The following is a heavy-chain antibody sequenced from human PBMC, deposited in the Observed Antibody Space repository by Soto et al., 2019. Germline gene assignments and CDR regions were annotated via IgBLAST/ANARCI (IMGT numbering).Heavy chain of an antibody. D-gene: IGHD3-10*01. Sequence: SETLSLTCTVSGGSISSGDYYWSWIRQPPGKGLEWIGYIYYSGSTYYNPSLKSRVTISVDTSKNQFSLKLSSVTAADTAVYYCAREAVRGVIGYWGQGTLVTVSS. CDR3: AREAVRGVIGY. J-gene: IGHJ4*02. V-gene: IGHV4-30-4*01. CDR2: IYYSGST. CDR1: GGSISSGDYY.